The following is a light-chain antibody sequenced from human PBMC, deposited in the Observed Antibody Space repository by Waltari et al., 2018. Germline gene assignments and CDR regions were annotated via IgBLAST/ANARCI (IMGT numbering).Light chain of an antibody. V-gene: IGLV6-57*04. CDR3: QSYDSTNHVV. CDR2: ETN. CDR1: SGSIASNY. Sequence: NFMLTQPHSVSESPGETVTISCTRRSGSIASNYVQWYQQRPGSPPTPVIYETNQRPSGVPDRFSGSFDSSSNSASLTISGLKTEDEAAYYCQSYDSTNHVVFGGGTQLTVL. J-gene: IGLJ7*01.